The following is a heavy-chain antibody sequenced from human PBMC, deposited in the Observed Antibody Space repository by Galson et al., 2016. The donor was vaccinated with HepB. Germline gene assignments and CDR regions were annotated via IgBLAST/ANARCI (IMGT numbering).Heavy chain of an antibody. V-gene: IGHV4-34*12. CDR3: ARARYQLLDDRQSHYYYGMDV. J-gene: IGHJ6*02. CDR2: IIHSGTT. CDR1: GGTFSGYF. Sequence: ETLSLTCAVYGGTFSGYFWSWVSRPPGKGLEWIGEIIHSGTTNYNPSLKSRVTTPVDTSKNQFSLRLSSVTAADTAVYYCARARYQLLDDRQSHYYYGMDVWGQGTRVTVPS. D-gene: IGHD2-2*01.